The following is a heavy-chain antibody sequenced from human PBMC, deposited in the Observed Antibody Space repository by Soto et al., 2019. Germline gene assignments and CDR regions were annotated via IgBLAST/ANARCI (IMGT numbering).Heavy chain of an antibody. V-gene: IGHV3-30*18. Sequence: GGSLRFSCAASGFVFTSYTIHWVRQAPGKGLEWVSLISYDGSNKYYADSVKGRFTISRDNSKNTLYLQMNSLRAEDTAVYYCAKDLGSTATWGQGTLVTVSS. CDR3: AKDLGSTAT. CDR2: ISYDGSNK. D-gene: IGHD2-8*02. J-gene: IGHJ5*02. CDR1: GFVFTSYT.